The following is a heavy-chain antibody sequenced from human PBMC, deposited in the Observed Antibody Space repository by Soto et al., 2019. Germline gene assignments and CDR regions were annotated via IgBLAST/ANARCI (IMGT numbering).Heavy chain of an antibody. Sequence: GGSLRLSCAASGFTFSSYAMSWVRQAPGKGLEWVSAISGSGGSTYYADSVKGRFTISRDNSKNTLYLQMNSLRAEDTAVYYCAKDPLGFGSGWYSQVNWFDPWGQGTLVTVSS. CDR3: AKDPLGFGSGWYSQVNWFDP. J-gene: IGHJ5*02. V-gene: IGHV3-23*01. D-gene: IGHD6-19*01. CDR1: GFTFSSYA. CDR2: ISGSGGST.